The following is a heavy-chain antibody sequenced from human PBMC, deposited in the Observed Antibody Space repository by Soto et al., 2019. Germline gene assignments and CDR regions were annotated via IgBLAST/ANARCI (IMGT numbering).Heavy chain of an antibody. V-gene: IGHV1-69*13. CDR2: IIPIFGTA. Sequence: SVKVSCKASGGTFSSYAISWVRQAPGQGLEWMGGIIPIFGTANYAQKFQGRVTITADESTSTAYMELSSLRSEDTAVYYCARAETTALGYCISTSCYVFDYWGQGTLVTVSS. CDR3: ARAETTALGYCISTSCYVFDY. J-gene: IGHJ4*02. CDR1: GGTFSSYA. D-gene: IGHD2-2*01.